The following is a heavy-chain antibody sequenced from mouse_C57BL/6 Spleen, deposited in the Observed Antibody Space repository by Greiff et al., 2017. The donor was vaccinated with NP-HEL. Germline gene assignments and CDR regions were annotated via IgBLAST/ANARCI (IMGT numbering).Heavy chain of an antibody. CDR1: GYTFTSYW. Sequence: QVQLQQPGAELVKPGASVKLSCKASGYTFTSYWMQWVKQRPGQGLEWIGEIAPSDSYTNYNHKFKGKATLTVDTSSSTAYMQLSSLTSEDSAVYYCARFTPEPYYFDYWGQGTTLTVSS. J-gene: IGHJ2*01. V-gene: IGHV1-50*01. D-gene: IGHD1-1*01. CDR3: ARFTPEPYYFDY. CDR2: IAPSDSYT.